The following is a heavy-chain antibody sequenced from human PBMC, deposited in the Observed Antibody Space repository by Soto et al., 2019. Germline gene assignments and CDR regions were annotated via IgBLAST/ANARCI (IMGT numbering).Heavy chain of an antibody. Sequence: QVQLQESGPGLVKPSGTLSLTCGVSSGSINSSNWWSWVRQAPGQGLEWIGEIYKTGNTNENCSLKSRITLSVDKSKNQFSLRLASVTAADTAIYFCAMNGPSDESPFQSWGQGILVTVSS. D-gene: IGHD1-1*01. J-gene: IGHJ4*02. V-gene: IGHV4-4*02. CDR2: IYKTGNT. CDR3: AMNGPSDESPFQS. CDR1: SGSINSSNW.